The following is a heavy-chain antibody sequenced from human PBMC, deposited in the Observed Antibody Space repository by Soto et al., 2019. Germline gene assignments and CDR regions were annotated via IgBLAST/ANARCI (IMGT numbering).Heavy chain of an antibody. V-gene: IGHV1-46*01. J-gene: IGHJ4*02. CDR2: INPSGGST. Sequence: ASVKVSCKASGYTFTSYYMHWVRQAPGQGLEWMGIINPSGGSTSYAQKFQGRVTMTRDTSTSTVYMELSSLGSEDTAVYYCARVGLHGDYADYWGQGTLVTVSS. CDR3: ARVGLHGDYADY. D-gene: IGHD4-17*01. CDR1: GYTFTSYY.